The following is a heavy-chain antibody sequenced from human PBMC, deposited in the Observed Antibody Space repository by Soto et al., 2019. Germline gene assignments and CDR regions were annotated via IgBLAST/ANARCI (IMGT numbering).Heavy chain of an antibody. V-gene: IGHV3-30-3*01. CDR2: ISYDGSNK. CDR1: GFTFSNYA. Sequence: VQLVESGGGVVQPGRSLRLSCAASGFTFSNYAMHWVRQAPGKGLEWVAVISYDGSNKDYADSVKGRFTISRDNSKNTLYLQMNSLRADDTAVYYCARDILDWYFDLWGRGTLVTVSS. J-gene: IGHJ2*01. CDR3: ARDILDWYFDL.